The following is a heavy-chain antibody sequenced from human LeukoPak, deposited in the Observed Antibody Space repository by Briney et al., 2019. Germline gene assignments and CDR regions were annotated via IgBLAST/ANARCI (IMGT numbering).Heavy chain of an antibody. V-gene: IGHV1-69-2*01. CDR1: GYNFTDYY. D-gene: IGHD1-26*01. CDR3: ATGLVGTRPWDS. Sequence: ASVKVSCKVSGYNFTDYYIHWIRQAPEKVLEWMGLIDPEEGETIDAEKFQGRVTITADTSTDTSYMELSSLRSEDTALYYCATGLVGTRPWDSWGQGTLVTVSS. CDR2: IDPEEGET. J-gene: IGHJ4*02.